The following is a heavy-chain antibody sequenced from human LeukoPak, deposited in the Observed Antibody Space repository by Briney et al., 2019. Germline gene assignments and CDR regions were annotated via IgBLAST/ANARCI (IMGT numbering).Heavy chain of an antibody. V-gene: IGHV3-74*01. Sequence: GGSLRLSCAASGFTFSSYWMHWVRQAPGKGLVWLSHINGDGSSTNYADSVKGRFTISRDNAKNTLYLQMNSLRAEDTAVYYCARRAGGYSHPYDYWGQGILVTVSS. CDR2: INGDGSST. D-gene: IGHD4-23*01. J-gene: IGHJ4*02. CDR3: ARRAGGYSHPYDY. CDR1: GFTFSSYW.